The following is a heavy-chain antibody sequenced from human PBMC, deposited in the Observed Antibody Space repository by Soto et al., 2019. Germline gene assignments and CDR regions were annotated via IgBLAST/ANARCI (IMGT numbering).Heavy chain of an antibody. CDR3: AKEVSLGSTVDLGY. CDR1: GFTFSIFA. D-gene: IGHD7-27*01. V-gene: IGHV3-23*01. Sequence: EVQLLESGGDLVQPGGSLRLSCAASGFTFSIFAMSWVRQSPGKGLEWVSTISGSGGSTYYADAVKGRFSISRDNSMGTQYLQMKSLRVEDTAIYYCAKEVSLGSTVDLGYWGQGTLVTVS. CDR2: ISGSGGST. J-gene: IGHJ4*02.